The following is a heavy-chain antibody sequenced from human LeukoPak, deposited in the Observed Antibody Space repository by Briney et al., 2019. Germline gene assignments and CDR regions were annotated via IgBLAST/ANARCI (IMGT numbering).Heavy chain of an antibody. CDR3: ARVPHTGIAARPYYYGMDV. CDR1: GFTVSSNY. J-gene: IGHJ6*02. V-gene: IGHV3-53*04. Sequence: GGSLRLSCAASGFTVSSNYMSWVRQAPGKGLEGVSVIYSGGSTYYADSVKGRFTISRHNSKNTLYLQMNSLRAEDTAVYYCARVPHTGIAARPYYYGMDVWGQGTTVTVSS. CDR2: IYSGGST. D-gene: IGHD6-6*01.